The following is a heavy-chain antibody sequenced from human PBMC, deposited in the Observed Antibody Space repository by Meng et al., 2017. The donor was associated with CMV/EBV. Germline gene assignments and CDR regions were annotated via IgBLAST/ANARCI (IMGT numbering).Heavy chain of an antibody. V-gene: IGHV4-38-2*02. D-gene: IGHD1-26*01. J-gene: IGHJ4*02. CDR1: GYSISSGYY. Sequence: SETLSLTCTVSGYSISSGYYWGWSRQPPGKGLEWIGSIYHSGSTYYNPSLKSRVTISVDTSKNQFSLNLTSVTAADTAVYYCARVTPSIVVATSFDYWGQGALVTVSS. CDR3: ARVTPSIVVATSFDY. CDR2: IYHSGST.